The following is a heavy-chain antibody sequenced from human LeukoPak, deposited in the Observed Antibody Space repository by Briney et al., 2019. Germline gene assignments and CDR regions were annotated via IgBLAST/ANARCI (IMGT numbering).Heavy chain of an antibody. D-gene: IGHD2-15*01. V-gene: IGHV3-7*01. CDR2: IKQDGSEK. J-gene: IGHJ3*02. Sequence: GGSLRLSCAASGFTFSSSWMSWVRQAPGKGLEWVANIKQDGSEKYYVDSVKGRFTISRQNAKKSLFLQMNSLRAEDTAVYYCARHRSGGSQDDAFDIWGQGTLVTVSS. CDR3: ARHRSGGSQDDAFDI. CDR1: GFTFSSSW.